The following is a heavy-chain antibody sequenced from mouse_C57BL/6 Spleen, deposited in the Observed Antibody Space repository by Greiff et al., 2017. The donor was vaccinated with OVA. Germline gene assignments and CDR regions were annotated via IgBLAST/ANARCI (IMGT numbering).Heavy chain of an antibody. Sequence: QVQLQQPGAELVMPGASVKLSCKASGYTFTSYWMHRVKQRPGQGLEWIGEIDPSDSYTNYNQKFKGKSTLTVDKSSSTAYMQLSSLTSEDSAVYYCARSYYSNYDAMDYWGQGTSVTVSS. V-gene: IGHV1-69*01. CDR3: ARSYYSNYDAMDY. J-gene: IGHJ4*01. CDR2: IDPSDSYT. D-gene: IGHD2-5*01. CDR1: GYTFTSYW.